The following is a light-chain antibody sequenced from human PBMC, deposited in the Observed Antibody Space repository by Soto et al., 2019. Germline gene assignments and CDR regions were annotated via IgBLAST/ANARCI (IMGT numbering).Light chain of an antibody. V-gene: IGLV2-14*01. CDR2: EVS. CDR3: SSYTSSSTLVV. CDR1: SSDVGGYNY. Sequence: QSALTQPASVSGSPGQSITISCTGTSSDVGGYNYVSWYQQHPGKAPKLMIYEVSNRPSGVSNRFSGSKSGNTASLTISGLRAEDEADYYCSSYTSSSTLVVFGTGTKLTAL. J-gene: IGLJ1*01.